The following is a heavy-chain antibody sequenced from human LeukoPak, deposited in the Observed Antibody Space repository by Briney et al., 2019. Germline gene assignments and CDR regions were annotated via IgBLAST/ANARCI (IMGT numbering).Heavy chain of an antibody. CDR2: ISSSSSCA. Sequence: GGTLRLSCEASGFTFSDYYMSWIRQAPGPGQEWVSYISSSSSCANYADSVKGRFTISRDNPKNSLYLQMNSLRAEDTAVYYCTRTSMRMATAGLVDYWGQGTLVTVSS. D-gene: IGHD5-24*01. V-gene: IGHV3-11*03. CDR1: GFTFSDYY. CDR3: TRTSMRMATAGLVDY. J-gene: IGHJ4*02.